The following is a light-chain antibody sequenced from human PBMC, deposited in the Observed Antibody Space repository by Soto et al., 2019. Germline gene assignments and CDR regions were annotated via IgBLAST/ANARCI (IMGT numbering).Light chain of an antibody. V-gene: IGKV1-39*01. CDR1: QSISRSY. Sequence: DIQMTQSPSSLSASVGDRVTITCRASQSISRSYLNWYQQKPGKAPKLLIYAASSLQSGVPSRFSGSGSGTDFTLTISSLQPEDFAIYYCQQGYSTDLFTFGPGTEVDIK. J-gene: IGKJ3*01. CDR3: QQGYSTDLFT. CDR2: AAS.